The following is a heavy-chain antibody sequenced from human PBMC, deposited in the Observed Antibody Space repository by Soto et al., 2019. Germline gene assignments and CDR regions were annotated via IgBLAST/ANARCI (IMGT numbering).Heavy chain of an antibody. CDR3: ARENFNTWHHNCSGMDV. J-gene: IGHJ6*02. CDR1: GGTYGSDT. D-gene: IGHD2-2*02. V-gene: IGHV1-69*06. Sequence: QVQLVQSGAEVKKPGSSAKVSCQASGGTYGSDTISWVRQAPGQGLEWVGGITPMFGKADYAHKFQGRVTITADKSTRTAYMELTSLRSEDTAIYYCARENFNTWHHNCSGMDVWGQGTMVTVSS. CDR2: ITPMFGKA.